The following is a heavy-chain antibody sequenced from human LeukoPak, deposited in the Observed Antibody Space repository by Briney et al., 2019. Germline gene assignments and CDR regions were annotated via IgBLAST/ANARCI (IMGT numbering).Heavy chain of an antibody. CDR3: AKRPADCISSSCPLINYYYYGMDV. Sequence: PGGSLRLSCAASGFTFSSYWMNWARQAPGKGLEWVASINHNGNVNYYVDSVKGRFTISRDNSKNTLYLQMNSLRAEDTAVYYCAKRPADCISSSCPLINYYYYGMDVWGQGTTVTVSS. J-gene: IGHJ6*02. V-gene: IGHV3-7*03. D-gene: IGHD2-2*01. CDR1: GFTFSSYW. CDR2: INHNGNVN.